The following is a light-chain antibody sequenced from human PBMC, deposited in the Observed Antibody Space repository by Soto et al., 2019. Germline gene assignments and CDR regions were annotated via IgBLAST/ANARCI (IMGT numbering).Light chain of an antibody. Sequence: EVVLTQFPGTLSLSPGERATLSCRASQSVSNNYFAWYQQKPGQAPRLLIFGASDQATCIPDRFSGSGSGTGFTLNISSLEPEDFAVYYWQQYGSSPPYTFGQGTKLEIK. CDR2: GAS. V-gene: IGKV3-20*01. J-gene: IGKJ2*01. CDR1: QSVSNNY. CDR3: QQYGSSPPYT.